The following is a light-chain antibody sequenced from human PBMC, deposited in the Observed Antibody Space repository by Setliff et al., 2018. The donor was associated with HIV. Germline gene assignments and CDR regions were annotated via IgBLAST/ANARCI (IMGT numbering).Light chain of an antibody. CDR2: EVS. Sequence: QSALTQPASVSGSPGQSITISCTGSSSDVGGYNYVSWYQQRPGKAPKLMIYEVSNRPSGVSNRFSGSKSGNTASLTISGLQAEDEADYYCQSYDSSLRGYVFGTGTKVTVL. CDR3: QSYDSSLRGYV. J-gene: IGLJ1*01. CDR1: SSDVGGYNY. V-gene: IGLV2-14*01.